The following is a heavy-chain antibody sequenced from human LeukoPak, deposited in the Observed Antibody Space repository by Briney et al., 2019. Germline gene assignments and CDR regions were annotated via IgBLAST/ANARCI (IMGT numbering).Heavy chain of an antibody. Sequence: GGSLRLSCAASGFTFSSYGMHWVRQAPGKGLEWVAFIRYDGSNKYYADSVKGRFTVSRDNSKNSLYLQMNSLRAEDTALYYCAKDLRLRITMVRGAPFDYWGQGTLVTVSS. CDR1: GFTFSSYG. D-gene: IGHD3-10*01. V-gene: IGHV3-30*02. CDR2: IRYDGSNK. CDR3: AKDLRLRITMVRGAPFDY. J-gene: IGHJ4*02.